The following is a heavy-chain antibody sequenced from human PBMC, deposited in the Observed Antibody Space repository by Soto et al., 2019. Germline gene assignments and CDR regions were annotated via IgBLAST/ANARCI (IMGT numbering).Heavy chain of an antibody. V-gene: IGHV4-28*01. CDR2: IYYSGTT. CDR3: ARREIQGPIDY. Sequence: SETLSLTCAVSGYSISSSNWWGWIRQPPGKGLEWIGYIYYSGTTYYNPSLKSRVTMSVDTSKNQFSLKLTSVTAVDTAVYYCARREIQGPIDYRGQGTLVTVSS. J-gene: IGHJ4*02. CDR1: GYSISSSNW. D-gene: IGHD1-26*01.